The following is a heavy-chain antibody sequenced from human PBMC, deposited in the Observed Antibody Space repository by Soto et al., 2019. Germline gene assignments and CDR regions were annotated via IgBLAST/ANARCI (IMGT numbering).Heavy chain of an antibody. D-gene: IGHD4-17*01. V-gene: IGHV4-30-2*01. CDR2: IYHSGST. Sequence: QLQLQESGSGLVKPSQTLSLTCAVSGGSISSGGYSWSWIRQPPGKGLEWIGYIYHSGSTYYNPSRKSRGTISVDRSKNQCSLKLSSVTAADTAVYYCARAHYGDYGYGMDVWGQGTTVTVSS. CDR1: GGSISSGGYS. J-gene: IGHJ6*02. CDR3: ARAHYGDYGYGMDV.